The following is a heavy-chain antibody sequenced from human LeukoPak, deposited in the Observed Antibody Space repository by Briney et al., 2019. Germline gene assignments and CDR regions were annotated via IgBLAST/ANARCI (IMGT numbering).Heavy chain of an antibody. J-gene: IGHJ4*02. CDR3: AGRVIGYSSGYVY. Sequence: GGSLRLSCTASGFSFSGHWMHWARQLPGKGLVWVSRISPTGSTTSYADSVKGRFTVSRDNAKNTLYLQVNNLRAEDTAVYYCAGRVIGYSSGYVYWGQGTLITVSS. CDR1: GFSFSGHW. D-gene: IGHD5-18*01. V-gene: IGHV3-74*01. CDR2: ISPTGSTT.